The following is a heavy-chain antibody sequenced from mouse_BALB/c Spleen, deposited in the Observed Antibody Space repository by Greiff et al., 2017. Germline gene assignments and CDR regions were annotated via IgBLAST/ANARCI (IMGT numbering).Heavy chain of an antibody. V-gene: IGHV3-2*02. CDR1: GYSITSDYA. D-gene: IGHD2-4*01. J-gene: IGHJ3*01. CDR3: ARSMITTTWFAY. CDR2: ISYSGST. Sequence: EVKLMESGPGLVKPSQSLSLTCTVTGYSITSDYAWNWIRQFPGNKLEWMGYISYSGSTSYNPSLKSRISITRDTSKNQFFLQLNSVTTEDTATYYCARSMITTTWFAYWGQGTLVTVSA.